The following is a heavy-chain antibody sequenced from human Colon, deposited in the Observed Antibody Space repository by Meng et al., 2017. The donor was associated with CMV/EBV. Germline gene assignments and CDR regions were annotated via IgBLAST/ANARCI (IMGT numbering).Heavy chain of an antibody. CDR3: AKDGTGRDSSYFIDN. CDR2: IWYDGTDK. V-gene: IGHV3-33*06. J-gene: IGHJ4*02. Sequence: GFTLSRNGMHWVRQATGMGLEWVAVIWYDGTDKFYADSVKGRFTISRDNAENMVYLQMNNLRAEDTAMYYCAKDGTGRDSSYFIDNWGQGTLVTVSS. CDR1: GFTLSRNG. D-gene: IGHD3/OR15-3a*01.